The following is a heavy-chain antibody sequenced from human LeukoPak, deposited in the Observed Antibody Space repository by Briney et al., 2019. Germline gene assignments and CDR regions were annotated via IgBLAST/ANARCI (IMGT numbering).Heavy chain of an antibody. D-gene: IGHD5-12*01. J-gene: IGHJ4*02. Sequence: SETLSLTCTVSGGSISSYYWSWIRQPPGKGLEWIGYIYYSGSTNYNPSLKSRVTISVDTSKNQFSLKLSSVTAADTAVYYCARQGYSGYDKYYDYWGQGTLVTLSS. CDR1: GGSISSYY. V-gene: IGHV4-59*01. CDR2: IYYSGST. CDR3: ARQGYSGYDKYYDY.